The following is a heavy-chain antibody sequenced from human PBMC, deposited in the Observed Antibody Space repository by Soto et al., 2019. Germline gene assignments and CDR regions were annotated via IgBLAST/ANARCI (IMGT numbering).Heavy chain of an antibody. D-gene: IGHD3-22*01. CDR3: GKEDSSGTIPGSAFDI. CDR2: IYSGGST. CDR1: GFTVSSNY. J-gene: IGHJ3*02. Sequence: PGGSLRLSCAASGFTVSSNYMSWVRQAPGKGLEWVSVIYSGGSTYYADSVKGRFTISRHNSKNTLSLQMNSLRAEDTAVYYCGKEDSSGTIPGSAFDIWGQGTMVTVSS. V-gene: IGHV3-53*04.